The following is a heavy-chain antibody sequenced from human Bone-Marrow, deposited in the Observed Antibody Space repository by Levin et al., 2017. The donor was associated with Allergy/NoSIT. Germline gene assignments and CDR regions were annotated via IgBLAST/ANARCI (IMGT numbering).Heavy chain of an antibody. CDR2: ISGSGGTT. CDR3: ARYFLGSQNFGMDV. V-gene: IGHV3-23*01. D-gene: IGHD3-9*01. Sequence: GGSLRLSCTDSGFTFNTYGMTWVRQAPGKGLEWVSHISGSGGTTNYADSVKGRFTVSRDNSRNTLFLQMNSLRAEDTAVYYCARYFLGSQNFGMDVWGQGTTVTVSS. CDR1: GFTFNTYG. J-gene: IGHJ6*02.